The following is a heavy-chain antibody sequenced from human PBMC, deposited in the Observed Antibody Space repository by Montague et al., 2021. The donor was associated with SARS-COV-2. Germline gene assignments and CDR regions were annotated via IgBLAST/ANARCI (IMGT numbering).Heavy chain of an antibody. Sequence: SLRLSCAASGFTFSSYAMHWVRQAPGEGLEWVAVISYDGSNKYYADSVKGRFTISRDNSKNTLYLQMNSLRAEDTAVYYCARELPGAPFIWGQGTMVTVSS. J-gene: IGHJ3*02. V-gene: IGHV3-30*04. CDR1: GFTFSSYA. D-gene: IGHD1-26*01. CDR2: ISYDGSNK. CDR3: ARELPGAPFI.